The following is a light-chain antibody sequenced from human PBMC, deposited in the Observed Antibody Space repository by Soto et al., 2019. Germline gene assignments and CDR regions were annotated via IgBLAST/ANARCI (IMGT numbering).Light chain of an antibody. CDR2: DAS. J-gene: IGKJ3*01. V-gene: IGKV1-5*01. CDR3: QQYNSYSGT. CDR1: QSISSW. Sequence: DIQMTQSPSRLSASVGDRVTITCRASQSISSWLAWYQQKPGKAPKLLIYDASSLESGVPSRFSGSGSGTEFTLTISSLQPDDFATYYCQQYNSYSGTFGPGTKVDIK.